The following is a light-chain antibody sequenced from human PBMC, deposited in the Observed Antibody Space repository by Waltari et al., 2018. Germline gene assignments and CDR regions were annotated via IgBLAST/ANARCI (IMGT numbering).Light chain of an antibody. CDR1: QSVGTY. J-gene: IGKJ4*01. Sequence: LTLAAVTISLPRRERTALSCRASQSVGTYLALYQQKSGQTPRLLIYDAANGATGIPARFSGSGSGTDFTLTISSLDPEDFAIYYCQQRGSWPLTFGGGTKLEI. CDR2: DAA. V-gene: IGKV3-11*01. CDR3: QQRGSWPLT.